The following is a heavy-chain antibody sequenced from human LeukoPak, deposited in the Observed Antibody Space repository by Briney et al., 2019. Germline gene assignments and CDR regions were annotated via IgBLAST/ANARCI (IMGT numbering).Heavy chain of an antibody. J-gene: IGHJ4*02. CDR3: ARLLGGGWNLGHFDY. CDR1: GYSFTSYW. V-gene: IGHV5-51*01. D-gene: IGHD1-1*01. Sequence: GESLKNSCKGSGYSFTSYWIGWVRQMPGKGLEWMGIIYPGDSDTRYSPSFQGQVTISADKSISTAYLQWSSLKASDTAMYYCARLLGGGWNLGHFDYWGQGTLVTVSS. CDR2: IYPGDSDT.